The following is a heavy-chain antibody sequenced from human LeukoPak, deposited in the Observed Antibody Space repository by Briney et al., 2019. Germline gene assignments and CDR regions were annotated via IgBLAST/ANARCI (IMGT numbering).Heavy chain of an antibody. CDR2: ISLTGLT. V-gene: IGHV4-4*02. CDR1: GGSISNTNW. J-gene: IGHJ4*02. CDR3: SGENGAFSPFGY. D-gene: IGHD2-8*01. Sequence: PAETLSLTCGVSGGSISNTNWWSLVCHPPGQGLEWIGEISLTGLTHYNPSLESRVTVSLDKSKNQLSLNLTSVTAADTAVYYCSGENGAFSPFGYWGQGTLVTVLS.